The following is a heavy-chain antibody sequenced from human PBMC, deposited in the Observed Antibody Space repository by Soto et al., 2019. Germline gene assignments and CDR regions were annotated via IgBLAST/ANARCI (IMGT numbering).Heavy chain of an antibody. D-gene: IGHD3-22*01. CDR2: IWYDGSHK. CDR3: ARDQVTMILVSKGDAFDI. Sequence: QVQLVESGGGVVQPVRSRRLACSASGFTFSNYGMHWVRQAPGKGLEWVAVIWYDGSHKYYAYSVKGRFTISRDNSKNTMYLQMNSMRAESTAVSYCARDQVTMILVSKGDAFDIWGQGTMVTVSS. CDR1: GFTFSNYG. V-gene: IGHV3-33*01. J-gene: IGHJ3*02.